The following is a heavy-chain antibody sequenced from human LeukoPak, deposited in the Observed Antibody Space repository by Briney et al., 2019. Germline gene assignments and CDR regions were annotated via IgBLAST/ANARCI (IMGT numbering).Heavy chain of an antibody. V-gene: IGHV3-74*01. CDR1: GFTFSSHW. Sequence: GGSLRLSCAASGFTFSSHWMHWVRQAPGKGLVWVSFINNDGRVTRYADSVKGRFTISRDNAKNTVYLQMNSLRAEDTAIYYCARGDSSGWYMAMDYWGQGTLVTGSS. CDR2: INNDGRVT. CDR3: ARGDSSGWYMAMDY. J-gene: IGHJ4*02. D-gene: IGHD6-19*01.